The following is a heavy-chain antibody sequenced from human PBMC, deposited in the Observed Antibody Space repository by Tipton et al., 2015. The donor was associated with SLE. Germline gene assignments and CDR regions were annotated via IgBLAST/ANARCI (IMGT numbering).Heavy chain of an antibody. J-gene: IGHJ3*02. V-gene: IGHV4-61*09. D-gene: IGHD2-15*01. CDR3: ARERGSWREDAFDI. Sequence: TLSLTCTVSGGSISSGSYYWSWIRQPAGKGLEWIGYIYTSGSTNYNPSLKSRVTISVDTSKNQFSLKLSSVTAADTAVYYCARERGSWREDAFDIWGQGTMVTVSS. CDR2: IYTSGST. CDR1: GGSISSGSYY.